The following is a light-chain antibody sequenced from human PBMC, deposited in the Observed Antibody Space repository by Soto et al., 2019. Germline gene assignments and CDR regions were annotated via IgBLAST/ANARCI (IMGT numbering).Light chain of an antibody. V-gene: IGKV3-15*01. CDR2: GAS. CDR1: QSVSSN. J-gene: IGKJ1*01. Sequence: EIVMTQSPATLSVSPGERATLSCRASQSVSSNLAWYQQKPGQAHRLLIYGASTRATDIPARCSGSGSGTEITLTISSLQSEDFAVYYCQQYNNWSQKFGQGTKVEIK. CDR3: QQYNNWSQK.